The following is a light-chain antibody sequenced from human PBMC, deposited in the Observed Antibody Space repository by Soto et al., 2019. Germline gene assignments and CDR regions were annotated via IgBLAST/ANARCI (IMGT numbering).Light chain of an antibody. Sequence: DIVMTQSPLSLPVTPGEPASISCRSSQSLLHSNGYNYLEWYLQKPGQSPQLLLYLGSDRASAVPDRFSGSGSGTDFTLKISRVEAEDVEIYYCMQNISGFTFGPGNQVEIK. CDR1: QSLLHSNGYNY. V-gene: IGKV2-28*01. J-gene: IGKJ3*01. CDR2: LGS. CDR3: MQNISGFT.